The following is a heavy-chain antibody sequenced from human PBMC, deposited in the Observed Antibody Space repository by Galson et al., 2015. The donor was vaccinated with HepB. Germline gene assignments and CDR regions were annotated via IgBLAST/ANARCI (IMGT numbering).Heavy chain of an antibody. CDR2: IKQYGSEK. Sequence: SLRLSCAASGFTFSSYWMSWVRQAPGKGLEWVANIKQYGSEKYYVDSVKGRFTISRDNAKNSLYLQMNILRAEDTAVYYCARQDYCTMVRGVCAFDIGGQGTML. D-gene: IGHD3-10*01. CDR1: GFTFSSYW. CDR3: ARQDYCTMVRGVCAFDI. V-gene: IGHV3-7*03. J-gene: IGHJ3*02.